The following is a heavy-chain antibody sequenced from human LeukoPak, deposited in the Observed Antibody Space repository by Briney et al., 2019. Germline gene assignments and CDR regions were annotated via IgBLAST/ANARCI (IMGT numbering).Heavy chain of an antibody. D-gene: IGHD3-3*01. CDR1: GYTFTSYD. V-gene: IGHV1-8*01. CDR3: ARVDLRSGYYSDY. Sequence: ASVKLSCKASGYTFTSYDIDWVRQATGQGLEWLGWMNPNSGNTGYAQKFQGRVTMTRNTSISTAYMELSSLRSEDTAVYYCARVDLRSGYYSDYWGQGTLVTVSS. J-gene: IGHJ4*02. CDR2: MNPNSGNT.